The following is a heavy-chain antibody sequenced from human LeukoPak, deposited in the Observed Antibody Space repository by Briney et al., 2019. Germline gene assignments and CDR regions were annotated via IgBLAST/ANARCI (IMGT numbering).Heavy chain of an antibody. CDR1: GFTFSSYW. D-gene: IGHD6-19*01. J-gene: IGHJ4*02. Sequence: GGSLRLSCAASGFTFSSYWMSWVRQAPGRGLEWVANIKQDGSEKYYVDSVKGRFTISRDNAKNSLYLQMNSLRAEDTAVYYCARAETYSSGWFPLYGGQGTLVTVSS. V-gene: IGHV3-7*01. CDR3: ARAETYSSGWFPLY. CDR2: IKQDGSEK.